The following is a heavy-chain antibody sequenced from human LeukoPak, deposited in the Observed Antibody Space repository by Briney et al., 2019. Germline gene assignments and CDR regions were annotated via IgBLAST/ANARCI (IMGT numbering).Heavy chain of an antibody. D-gene: IGHD3-3*01. V-gene: IGHV4-59*01. Sequence: KPSETLSLTCTVSGGSISSYYWSWIRQPPAKGLEWIGYIYYSGSTNYNPSLKSRVTISVDTSKNQFSLKLSSVTAADTAVYYCARALYYDFWSGYNNWFDPWGQGTLVTVSS. J-gene: IGHJ5*02. CDR1: GGSISSYY. CDR3: ARALYYDFWSGYNNWFDP. CDR2: IYYSGST.